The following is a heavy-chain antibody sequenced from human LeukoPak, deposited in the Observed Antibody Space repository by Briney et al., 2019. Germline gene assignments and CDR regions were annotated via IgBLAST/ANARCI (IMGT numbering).Heavy chain of an antibody. Sequence: SETLSLTCTVSGGSISGSGYYWVWIRQPPGKGLEWIATIYYTGSTYYNPSLKSRVTISVDTSKNQFSLRLNSVTAADTAMYYCARLRSPGDFDYLGQGTLVSVSS. CDR1: GGSISGSGYY. CDR2: IYYTGST. CDR3: ARLRSPGDFDY. V-gene: IGHV4-39*07. J-gene: IGHJ4*02. D-gene: IGHD1-26*01.